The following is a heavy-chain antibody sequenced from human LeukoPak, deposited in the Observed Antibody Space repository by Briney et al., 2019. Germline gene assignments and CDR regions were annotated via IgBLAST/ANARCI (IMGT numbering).Heavy chain of an antibody. J-gene: IGHJ4*02. D-gene: IGHD3-22*01. Sequence: ASVKVSCKASGGTFSSYAISWVRQAPGQGLEWMRGIIPIFGTANYAQKFQGRVTITADESTSTAYMELSSLRSEDTAVYYCAREMWNYYDRIRVYYFDYWGQGTLVTVSS. V-gene: IGHV1-69*01. CDR2: IIPIFGTA. CDR1: GGTFSSYA. CDR3: AREMWNYYDRIRVYYFDY.